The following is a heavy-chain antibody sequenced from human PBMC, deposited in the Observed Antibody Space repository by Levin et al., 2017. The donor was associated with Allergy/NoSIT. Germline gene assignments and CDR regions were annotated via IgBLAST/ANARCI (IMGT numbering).Heavy chain of an antibody. D-gene: IGHD6-6*01. Sequence: PGESLKISCAASGFTVSSNYMSWVRQAPGKGLEWVSVIYSGGSTYYADSVKGRFTISRDNSKNTLYLQMNSLRAEDTAVYYCARASWYSSSSEMGYWGQGTLVTVSS. V-gene: IGHV3-66*01. CDR2: IYSGGST. J-gene: IGHJ4*02. CDR3: ARASWYSSSSEMGY. CDR1: GFTVSSNY.